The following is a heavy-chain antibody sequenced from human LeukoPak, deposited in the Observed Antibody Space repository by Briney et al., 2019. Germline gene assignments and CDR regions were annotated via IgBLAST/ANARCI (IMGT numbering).Heavy chain of an antibody. V-gene: IGHV4-59*12. D-gene: IGHD3-16*01. CDR1: GGSISSYY. J-gene: IGHJ5*02. CDR2: VYYSGST. Sequence: SETLSLTCTVSGGSISSYYWSWIRQPAGKGLEWIGYVYYSGSTYYNPSLKSRLTISLDTSKNQFSLSLSSVTAADTAVYYCARGLRGAYSSWGQGTLVTVSS. CDR3: ARGLRGAYSS.